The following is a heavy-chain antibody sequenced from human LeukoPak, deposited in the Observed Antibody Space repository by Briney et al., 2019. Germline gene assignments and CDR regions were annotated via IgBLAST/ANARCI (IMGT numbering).Heavy chain of an antibody. Sequence: GGSLRLSCAASGFTVSSYAMSWVRQAPGKGLEWVSAISGSGGSTYYADSVKGRFTISRDNSKNTLYLQMNNLRADDTAVYYCARDYKRRGSSGWLRAYYFDYWGQGTLVTVSS. V-gene: IGHV3-23*01. CDR2: ISGSGGST. CDR3: ARDYKRRGSSGWLRAYYFDY. D-gene: IGHD6-19*01. CDR1: GFTVSSYA. J-gene: IGHJ4*02.